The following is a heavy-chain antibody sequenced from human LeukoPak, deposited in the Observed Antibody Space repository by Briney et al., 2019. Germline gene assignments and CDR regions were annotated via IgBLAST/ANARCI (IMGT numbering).Heavy chain of an antibody. Sequence: PSETLSLTCAVYGGSFSGYYWSWIRQPPGKGLEWIGEINHSGSTNYNPSLKSRVTISGDTPKKQFSLKLSSVTAADTAVYYCARGPQTYYDILTGLSFWGQGTLVTVSS. D-gene: IGHD3-9*01. V-gene: IGHV4-34*01. CDR3: ARGPQTYYDILTGLSF. J-gene: IGHJ4*02. CDR1: GGSFSGYY. CDR2: INHSGST.